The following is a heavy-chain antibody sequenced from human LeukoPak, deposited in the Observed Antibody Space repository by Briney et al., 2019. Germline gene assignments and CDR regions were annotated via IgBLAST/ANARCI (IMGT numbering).Heavy chain of an antibody. V-gene: IGHV1-69*13. Sequence: GASVKVSCKASGGTFSSYAISWVRQAPGQGLEWMGGIIPIFGTANYAQKFQGRVTITADESTSTAYMELSSLRSEDTAVYYCATVGRGRAFDIWGQGTMVTVSS. D-gene: IGHD1-26*01. J-gene: IGHJ3*02. CDR1: GGTFSSYA. CDR3: ATVGRGRAFDI. CDR2: IIPIFGTA.